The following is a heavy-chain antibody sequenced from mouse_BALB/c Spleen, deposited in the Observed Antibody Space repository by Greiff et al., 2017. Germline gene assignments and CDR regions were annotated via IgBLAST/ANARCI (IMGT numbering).Heavy chain of an antibody. CDR1: GFSLTGYG. Sequence: QVQLKESGPGLVAPSQCLSITCTVSGFSLTGYGVNWVRQPPGKGLEWLGMIWGDGSTVYNSAIKSRLSISKGNTKSEVFFKMNSLQTDDTARYYCARDQYGNYGDYLDYWGQGTTLTVSS. J-gene: IGHJ2*01. CDR2: IWGDGST. V-gene: IGHV2-6-7*01. D-gene: IGHD2-1*01. CDR3: ARDQYGNYGDYLDY.